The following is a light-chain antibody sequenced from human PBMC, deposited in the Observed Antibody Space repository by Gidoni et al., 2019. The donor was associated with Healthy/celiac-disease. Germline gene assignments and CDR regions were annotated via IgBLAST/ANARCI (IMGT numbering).Light chain of an antibody. J-gene: IGLJ2*01. CDR1: SSDVGGYNY. Sequence: QSALIQPASVSGSPGQSITISCTGTSSDVGGYNYVSWYQQHPGKAPKLMIYDVSNRPSGVSNRFSGSKSGNTASLTISGLQAEDEADYYCSSYTSSSTAVVFGGGTKLTVL. CDR3: SSYTSSSTAVV. CDR2: DVS. V-gene: IGLV2-14*01.